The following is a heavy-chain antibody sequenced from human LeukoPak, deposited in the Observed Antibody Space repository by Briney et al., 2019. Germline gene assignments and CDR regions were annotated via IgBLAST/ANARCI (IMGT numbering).Heavy chain of an antibody. CDR2: TYYRSKWYN. D-gene: IGHD3-22*01. J-gene: IGHJ4*02. V-gene: IGHV6-1*01. Sequence: SQTLSLTCAISGDSVSSNSAACNWIRQSPSRGLEWLGRTYYRSKWYNDYAVSVKSRITINPDTSKNQFSLQLNSVTPEDTAVYYCARVYYYDSSGYHNTPFDYWGQGTLVTVSS. CDR3: ARVYYYDSSGYHNTPFDY. CDR1: GDSVSSNSAA.